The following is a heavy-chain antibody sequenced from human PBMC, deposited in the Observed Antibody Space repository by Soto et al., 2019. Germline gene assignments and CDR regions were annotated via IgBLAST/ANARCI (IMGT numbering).Heavy chain of an antibody. CDR3: AACIAVVGTRYCDY. D-gene: IGHD6-19*01. CDR2: ISAYNGNT. J-gene: IGHJ4*02. V-gene: IGHV1-18*01. CDR1: GYTFTSYG. Sequence: QVQLVQSGAEVKKPGASVKVSCKASGYTFTSYGISWVRQAPGQGLEWMGWISAYNGNTNYAQKLQGRVTITTDPSTSTAYMELRGLRSDDTAVYYCAACIAVVGTRYCDYWGQGTLVTVSS.